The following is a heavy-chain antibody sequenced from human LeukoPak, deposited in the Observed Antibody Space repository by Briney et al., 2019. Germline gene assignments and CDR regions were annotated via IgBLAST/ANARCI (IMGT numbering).Heavy chain of an antibody. CDR2: IYHSGST. D-gene: IGHD6-6*01. V-gene: IGHV4-59*01. Sequence: SETLSLTCTVSGDSISLYYWSWIRQPPGKGLEYIGFIYHSGSTNYNPSLKSRVTMSVDKSKNQCSLRLSSVTAADTAIYFCARSTQDSSTSFDYWGQGTLVTVSS. CDR1: GDSISLYY. J-gene: IGHJ4*02. CDR3: ARSTQDSSTSFDY.